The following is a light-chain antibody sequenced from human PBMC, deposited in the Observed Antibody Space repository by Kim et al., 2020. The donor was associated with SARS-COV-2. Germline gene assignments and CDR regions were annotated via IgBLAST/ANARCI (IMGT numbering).Light chain of an antibody. CDR2: GAS. CDR3: QQYEDGPPWT. J-gene: IGKJ1*01. Sequence: EMEMTQSPATLPVSPGEGATLSCRASQSIGNNLAWYQQRPGQPPRLLVFGASTRASGVPARFTGSGSGTDFTLTITGLQSEDFAVYYCQQYEDGPPWTFGRGTKVDIK. V-gene: IGKV3-15*01. CDR1: QSIGNN.